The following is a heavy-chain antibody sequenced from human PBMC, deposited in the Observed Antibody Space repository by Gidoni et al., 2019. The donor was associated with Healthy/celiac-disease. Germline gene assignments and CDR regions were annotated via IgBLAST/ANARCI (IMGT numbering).Heavy chain of an antibody. CDR1: GFTFSNAW. J-gene: IGHJ6*03. CDR2: IKSKTDGGTT. CDR3: TTADCSSTSCYYYYYYYMDV. D-gene: IGHD2-2*01. Sequence: EVQLVESVGGLVKPGGYLRLSCAASGFTFSNAWMSWVSQAPGKGLEWVGRIKSKTDGGTTDYAAPVKGRFTISRDDSKNTLYLQMNSLKTEDTAVDYCTTADCSSTSCYYYYYYYMDVWGKGTTVTVSS. V-gene: IGHV3-15*01.